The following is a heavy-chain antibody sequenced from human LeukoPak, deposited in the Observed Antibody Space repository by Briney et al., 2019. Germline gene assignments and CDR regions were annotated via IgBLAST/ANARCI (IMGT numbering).Heavy chain of an antibody. CDR1: GFTFSSYG. CDR2: IRYDGSNK. Sequence: GGSLRLSCAASGFTFSSYGMHWVRQAPGKGLEWVAFIRYDGSNKYYADSVKGRFTISRDNSKNTLYLQMNSLSAEDTAVYYCAKDPTDYYYYYMDVWGKGTTVTVSS. V-gene: IGHV3-30*02. J-gene: IGHJ6*03. CDR3: AKDPTDYYYYYMDV.